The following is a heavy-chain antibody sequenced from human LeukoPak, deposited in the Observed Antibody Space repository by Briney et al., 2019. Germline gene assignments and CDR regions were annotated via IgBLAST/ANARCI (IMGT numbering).Heavy chain of an antibody. V-gene: IGHV1-2*02. Sequence: GASVKVSCKASGYTFTGYYMHWVRQAPGQGLEWMGWINPNSGGTNYAQKFQGRVTMTWDTSVSTAYMELSSLTSDDTAVYYCASKGDGYCRGTICQGAFDIWGQGSMVTVSS. CDR3: ASKGDGYCRGTICQGAFDI. D-gene: IGHD2-2*01. CDR2: INPNSGGT. J-gene: IGHJ3*02. CDR1: GYTFTGYY.